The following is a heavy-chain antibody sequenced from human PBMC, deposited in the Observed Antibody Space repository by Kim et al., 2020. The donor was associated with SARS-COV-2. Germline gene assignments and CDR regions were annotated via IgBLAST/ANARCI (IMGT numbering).Heavy chain of an antibody. CDR2: ISGNGGNT. D-gene: IGHD2-15*01. J-gene: IGHJ6*02. V-gene: IGHV3-23*01. CDR1: GFTFSSYA. CDR3: ARERGDRSSGSCVDF. Sequence: GGSLRLSCAASGFTFSSYAMSWVRQAPGKGPEWVSTISGNGGNTYYGDSGKGRFTISRDNSKNTVYLQMNSLRADDTAEYYCARERGDRSSGSCVDFWG.